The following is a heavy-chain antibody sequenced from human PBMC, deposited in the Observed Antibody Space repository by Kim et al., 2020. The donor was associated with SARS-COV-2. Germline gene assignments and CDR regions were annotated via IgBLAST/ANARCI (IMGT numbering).Heavy chain of an antibody. CDR2: ISSSSSTI. V-gene: IGHV3-48*04. J-gene: IGHJ4*02. Sequence: GGSLRLSCAASGFTFSSYSMNWVRQAPGKGLEWVSYISSSSSTIYYADSVKGRFTISRDNAKNSLYLQMNSLRAEDTAVYYCARDGGYSYGNHWKGGFDYWGQGTLVTVSS. D-gene: IGHD5-18*01. CDR1: GFTFSSYS. CDR3: ARDGGYSYGNHWKGGFDY.